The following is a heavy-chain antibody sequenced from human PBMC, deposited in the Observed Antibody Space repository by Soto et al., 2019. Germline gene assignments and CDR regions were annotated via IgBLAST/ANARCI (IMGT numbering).Heavy chain of an antibody. J-gene: IGHJ5*01. CDR2: IYRSGST. V-gene: IGHV4-61*01. CDR1: GASLTSGSYY. Sequence: QVQLQVSGRGLVRPSETLSLTCTVSGASLTSGSYYWSWVRQPPGKGLEWIAYIYRSGSTNYNPSLHSRAPISVDTSKNQFSLRLTSVTPADTAMYYCARWKYSYADLPGDWFDSWGQGTLVTVSS. D-gene: IGHD3-16*01. CDR3: ARWKYSYADLPGDWFDS.